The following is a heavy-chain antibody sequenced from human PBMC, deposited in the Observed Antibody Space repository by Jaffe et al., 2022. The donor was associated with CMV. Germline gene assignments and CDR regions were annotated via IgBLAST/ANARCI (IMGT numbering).Heavy chain of an antibody. J-gene: IGHJ4*02. CDR2: ISGSGGST. CDR1: GFTFSSYA. D-gene: IGHD2-21*02. Sequence: EVQLLESGGGLVQPGGSLRLSCAASGFTFSSYAMSWVRQAPGKGLEWVSAISGSGGSTYYADSVKGRFTISRDNSKNTLYLQMNSLRAEDTAVYYCAKDLTLLTVVTPREHFDYWGQGTLVTVSS. V-gene: IGHV3-23*01. CDR3: AKDLTLLTVVTPREHFDY.